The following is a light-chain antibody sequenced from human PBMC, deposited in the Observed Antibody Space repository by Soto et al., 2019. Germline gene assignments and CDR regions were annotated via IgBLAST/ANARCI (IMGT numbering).Light chain of an antibody. CDR2: NNN. Sequence: SAVAQLPSASETPGRRVTISCSVSSSNIGINTVDWFQQLPGTAPKLLIYNNNQRPSGVPDRFSGSKSGTSASLAISGLQSEDESDYYCAAWDDSLNGYVLGTGTKVTLL. J-gene: IGLJ1*01. CDR3: AAWDDSLNGYV. V-gene: IGLV1-44*01. CDR1: SSNIGINT.